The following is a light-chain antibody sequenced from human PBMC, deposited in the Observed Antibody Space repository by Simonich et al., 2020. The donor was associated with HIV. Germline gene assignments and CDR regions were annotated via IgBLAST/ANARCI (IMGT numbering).Light chain of an antibody. CDR3: QQYYSTPPT. J-gene: IGKJ4*01. V-gene: IGKV4-1*01. CDR2: LAS. CDR1: QSVLYNSNNKNY. Sequence: DIVMTQSPDSLAVSLGERATINCKSSQSVLYNSNNKNYLAWYQQKPGQPPKLLIYLASTRESGVPDRFSGSGSGTDFTLTISSLQAEDVAVYYCQQYYSTPPTFGGGTKVEIK.